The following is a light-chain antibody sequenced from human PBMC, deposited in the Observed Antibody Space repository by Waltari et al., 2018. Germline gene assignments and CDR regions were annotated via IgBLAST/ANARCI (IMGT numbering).Light chain of an antibody. V-gene: IGLV2-14*04. Sequence: YKKEPGEAPKLIVYDVGQRPSGVSNRFSGSKSGNTASLTISGLQAEDEADYYCSSYTTASSWVFGGGTKLTVL. CDR3: SSYTTASSWV. CDR2: DVG. J-gene: IGLJ3*02.